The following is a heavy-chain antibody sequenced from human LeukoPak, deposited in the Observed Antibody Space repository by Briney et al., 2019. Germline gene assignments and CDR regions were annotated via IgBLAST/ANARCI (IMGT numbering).Heavy chain of an antibody. CDR2: IYYSGST. V-gene: IGHV4-39*07. D-gene: IGHD5-18*01. CDR3: ARARVVDTAMVTGLYYYYYYYMDV. J-gene: IGHJ6*03. CDR1: GGSISSSSYY. Sequence: SETLSLTCTVSGGSISSSSYYWGWIRQPPGKGLVWIGSIYYSGSTYYNPSLKSRVTISVDTSKNQFSLKLSSVTAADTAVYYCARARVVDTAMVTGLYYYYYYYMDVWGKGTTVTVSS.